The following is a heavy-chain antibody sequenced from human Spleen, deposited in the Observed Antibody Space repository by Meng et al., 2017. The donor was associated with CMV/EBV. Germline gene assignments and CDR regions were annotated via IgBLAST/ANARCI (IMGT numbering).Heavy chain of an antibody. CDR3: ARDHYSNSGYYYYGMDV. CDR2: IIPIFGTP. Sequence: SVKVSCKASGGTFDRFTIGWVRQAPGQGLEWMGGIIPIFGTPDYAQKFQGRVTITTDESTTTSYMELSSLRSDDTAVYYCARDHYSNSGYYYYGMDVWGQGTTVTVSS. CDR1: GGTFDRFT. V-gene: IGHV1-69*05. J-gene: IGHJ6*02. D-gene: IGHD4-11*01.